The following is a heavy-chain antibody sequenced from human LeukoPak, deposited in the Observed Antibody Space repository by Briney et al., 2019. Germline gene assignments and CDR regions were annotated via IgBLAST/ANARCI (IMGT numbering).Heavy chain of an antibody. CDR2: IYSGGST. CDR1: GFTVSSNY. CDR3: ARGPSSSWSPLDY. V-gene: IGHV3-53*01. J-gene: IGHJ4*02. Sequence: PGGSLRLSCAASGFTVSSNYMSWVRQAPGKGLEWVSIIYSGGSTYYADSVKGRFTISRDNSKNTLYLQMNSLRAEDTAVYYCARGPSSSWSPLDYWGQGTLVTVSA. D-gene: IGHD6-13*01.